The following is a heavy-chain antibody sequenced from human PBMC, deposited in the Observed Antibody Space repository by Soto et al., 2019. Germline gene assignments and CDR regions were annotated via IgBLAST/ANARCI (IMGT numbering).Heavy chain of an antibody. CDR1: GGSISSYY. Sequence: SEPLSLTCTVSGGSISSYYWSWIRQPPGKGLEWIGYIYYSGSTNYNPSLKSRVTISVDTSKNQFSLKLSSVTAADTAVYYCARLRDNWNDFDYWGQGTLVTVSS. D-gene: IGHD1-20*01. J-gene: IGHJ4*02. V-gene: IGHV4-59*08. CDR2: IYYSGST. CDR3: ARLRDNWNDFDY.